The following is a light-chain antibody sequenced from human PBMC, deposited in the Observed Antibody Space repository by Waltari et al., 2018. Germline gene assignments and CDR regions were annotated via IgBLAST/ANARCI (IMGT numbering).Light chain of an antibody. V-gene: IGKV1-NL1*01. J-gene: IGKJ1*01. CDR1: QDIRFS. CDR3: QQYYNTPPWT. Sequence: DIQMTQSPSSLSASVGDRVTITCRASQDIRFSLVWYQQKPGKAPKLLLFAASRLESGVPSRFSGSGSATEYTLTISSLQPEDFATYYCQQYYNTPPWTFGQGTKVEIK. CDR2: AAS.